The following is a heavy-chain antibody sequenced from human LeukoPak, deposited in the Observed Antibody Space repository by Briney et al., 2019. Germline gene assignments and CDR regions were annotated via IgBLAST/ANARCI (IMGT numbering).Heavy chain of an antibody. D-gene: IGHD2-15*01. CDR1: GGSFSGYY. V-gene: IGHV4-34*01. J-gene: IGHJ4*02. Sequence: PSETLSLTRAVYGGSFSGYYWNWIRQPPGKGLEWIGEINHSGSTNYNPSLKSRVTISVDTSKNQFSLKLSSVTAADTAVYYCARGQGSCSGGSCYIFAFDYWGQGTLVTVSS. CDR2: INHSGST. CDR3: ARGQGSCSGGSCYIFAFDY.